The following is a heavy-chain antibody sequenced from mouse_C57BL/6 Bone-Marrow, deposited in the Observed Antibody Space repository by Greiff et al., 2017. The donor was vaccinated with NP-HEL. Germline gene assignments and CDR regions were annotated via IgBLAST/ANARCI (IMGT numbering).Heavy chain of an antibody. J-gene: IGHJ2*01. CDR2: IYYSGTI. CDR1: GISITTGNYR. D-gene: IGHD1-1*01. V-gene: IGHV3-5*01. CDR3: ARERVDYYGSSWYFDY. Sequence: EVKLMESGPGLVKPSQTVFLTCTVTGISITTGNYRWSWIRQFPGNKLEWIGYIYYSGTITYNPSLTSRTTITRDTPKNQFFLEMNSLTAEDTATYYCARERVDYYGSSWYFDYWGQGTTLTVSS.